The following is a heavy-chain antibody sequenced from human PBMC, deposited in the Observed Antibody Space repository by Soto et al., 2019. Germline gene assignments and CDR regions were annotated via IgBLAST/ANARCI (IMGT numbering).Heavy chain of an antibody. V-gene: IGHV1-69*06. CDR3: ARDYFDSSGYYYYYGMDV. CDR2: IIPSGGST. CDR1: GGTFSSYA. D-gene: IGHD3-22*01. Sequence: QVQLVQSGAEVKKPGSSVKVSCKASGGTFSSYAISWVRQAPGQGLEWMGGIIPSGGSTSYAQKFQGRVTMTRDTPTSTDYMELSSLRSEDTAVYYCARDYFDSSGYYYYYGMDVWGQGTTVTVSS. J-gene: IGHJ6*02.